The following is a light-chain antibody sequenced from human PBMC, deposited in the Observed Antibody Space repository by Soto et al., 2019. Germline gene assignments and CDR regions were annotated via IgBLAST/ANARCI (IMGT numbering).Light chain of an antibody. CDR3: SSYTISNTVI. J-gene: IGLJ2*01. V-gene: IGLV2-14*01. Sequence: QSALTQPASVSGSPGQSITISCTGTSSDIGAYDYVSWHQQHPGKAPKLIIYDVSNRPSGVSNRFSASKSGNTASLTISGLQAEDEADYYCSSYTISNTVIFGGGTKLTVL. CDR2: DVS. CDR1: SSDIGAYDY.